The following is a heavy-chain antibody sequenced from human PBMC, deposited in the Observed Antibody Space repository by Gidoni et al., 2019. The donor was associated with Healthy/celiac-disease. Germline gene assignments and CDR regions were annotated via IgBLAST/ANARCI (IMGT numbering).Heavy chain of an antibody. D-gene: IGHD1-26*01. CDR1: AFPFCSYA. CDR3: AKTRGRDVGATPGD. CDR2: ISGSGGST. J-gene: IGHJ4*02. V-gene: IGHV3-23*01. Sequence: EVQLLESGGGLVQPGGSLRLSCAASAFPFCSYAMSWVRQAPGKGLEWVSAISGSGGSTYYADSVKGRFTISRDNSKNTLYLQMNSLRAEDTAVYYCAKTRGRDVGATPGDWGQGTLVTVSS.